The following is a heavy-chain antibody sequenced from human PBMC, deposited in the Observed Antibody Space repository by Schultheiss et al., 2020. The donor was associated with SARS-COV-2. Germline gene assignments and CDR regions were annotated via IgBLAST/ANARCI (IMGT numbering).Heavy chain of an antibody. J-gene: IGHJ6*03. D-gene: IGHD1-1*01. CDR2: ISSSSSYI. Sequence: ETLSLTCAVYSGSFSGYYWSWIRQPPGKGLEWVSSISSSSSYIYYADSVKGRFTISRDNAKNSLYLQMNSLRAEDTAVYYCARDTTYYYYMDVWGKGTTVTVSS. CDR3: ARDTTYYYYMDV. V-gene: IGHV3-21*01. CDR1: SGSFSGYY.